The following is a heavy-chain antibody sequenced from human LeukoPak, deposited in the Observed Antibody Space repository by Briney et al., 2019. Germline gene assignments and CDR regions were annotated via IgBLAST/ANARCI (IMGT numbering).Heavy chain of an antibody. CDR2: INPNSGGT. Sequence: GASVKVSCKASGYTFTGYYIHWVRQAPGQGLEWMGWINPNSGGTNYAQKFQGWVTMTRDTSISTAYMELSRLRSDDTAVYYCARGSSPTTVTQPFDYWGQGTLVTVSS. CDR3: ARGSSPTTVTQPFDY. CDR1: GYTFTGYY. D-gene: IGHD4-17*01. J-gene: IGHJ4*02. V-gene: IGHV1-2*04.